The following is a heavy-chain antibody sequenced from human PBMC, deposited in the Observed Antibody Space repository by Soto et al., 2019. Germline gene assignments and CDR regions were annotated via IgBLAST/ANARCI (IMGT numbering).Heavy chain of an antibody. J-gene: IGHJ6*03. Sequence: SETLSLTCAVYGGSFSGYYWSWIRQPPGKGLEWIGEINHSGSTNYNPSLKSRVTISVDTSKNQFSLKLSSVTAADTAVYYCARLIGTMVRGVTLSYYYYYMDVWDKGTTVTVSS. CDR2: INHSGST. D-gene: IGHD3-10*01. CDR1: GGSFSGYY. CDR3: ARLIGTMVRGVTLSYYYYYMDV. V-gene: IGHV4-34*01.